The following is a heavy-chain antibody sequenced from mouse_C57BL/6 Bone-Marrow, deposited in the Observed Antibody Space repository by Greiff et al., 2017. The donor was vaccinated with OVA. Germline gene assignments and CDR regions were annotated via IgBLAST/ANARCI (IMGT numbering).Heavy chain of an antibody. CDR1: GFTFSSYT. J-gene: IGHJ1*03. CDR2: ISGGGGNT. CDR3: ARRLDYYYGSSWYFDV. D-gene: IGHD1-1*01. Sequence: EVHLVESGGGLVKPGGSLKLSCAASGFTFSSYTTSWVRQTPEKRLEWVATISGGGGNTYYPDSVKGRFTISRDNAKNTLYLQMSSLRSEDTALYYCARRLDYYYGSSWYFDVWGTGTTVTVSS. V-gene: IGHV5-9*01.